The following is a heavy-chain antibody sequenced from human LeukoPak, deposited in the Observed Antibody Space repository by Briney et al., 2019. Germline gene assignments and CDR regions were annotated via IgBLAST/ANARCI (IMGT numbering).Heavy chain of an antibody. CDR3: ARDLGAWAAGGY. CDR2: INPNSGGT. V-gene: IGHV1-2*06. D-gene: IGHD3-10*01. CDR1: GYTFTGYY. Sequence: ASVKVSCXASGYTFTGYYMHWVRQAPGQGLEWMGRINPNSGGTNYAQKFQGRVTMTRDTSTSTVYMELSSLRSEDTAVYYCARDLGAWAAGGYWGQGTLVTVSS. J-gene: IGHJ4*02.